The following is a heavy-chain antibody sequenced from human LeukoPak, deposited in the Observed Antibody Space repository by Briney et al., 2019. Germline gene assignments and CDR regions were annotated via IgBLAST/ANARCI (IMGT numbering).Heavy chain of an antibody. V-gene: IGHV1-2*02. D-gene: IGHD3-22*01. CDR2: NNPSNGDT. Sequence: ASVKVSCKASGYTFTSYCIIWVRQAPGQGLEWMGWNNPSNGDTKYAQKFQGRVTRTRDTSISTAYMELRSLRSDDTAVYYCARGQYYYDSSGYWPFDYWGQGTLVTVSP. CDR1: GYTFTSYC. CDR3: ARGQYYYDSSGYWPFDY. J-gene: IGHJ4*02.